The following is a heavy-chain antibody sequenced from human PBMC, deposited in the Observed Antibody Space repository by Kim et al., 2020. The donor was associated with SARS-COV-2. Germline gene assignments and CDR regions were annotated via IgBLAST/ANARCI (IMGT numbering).Heavy chain of an antibody. V-gene: IGHV3-30*01. J-gene: IGHJ6*02. D-gene: IGHD2-15*01. CDR3: ARGTDIVVVVAPMDV. Sequence: DSVKGRFTISRDNSKNTLYLQMNSLRAEDTAVYYCARGTDIVVVVAPMDVWGQGTTVTVSS.